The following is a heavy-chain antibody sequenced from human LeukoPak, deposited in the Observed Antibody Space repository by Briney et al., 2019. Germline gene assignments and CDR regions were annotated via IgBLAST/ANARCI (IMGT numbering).Heavy chain of an antibody. CDR2: VYNIGTT. Sequence: KPSETLSLTCTVSGGPINSYYWSWIRQPPGKGLEWIGYVYNIGTTNYNPSLKSRVSISLDMSKNQFSLKLSSVTAADTAVYFCARDLRLAYWGQGTLVTVSS. V-gene: IGHV4-59*01. D-gene: IGHD4-17*01. CDR3: ARDLRLAY. CDR1: GGPINSYY. J-gene: IGHJ4*02.